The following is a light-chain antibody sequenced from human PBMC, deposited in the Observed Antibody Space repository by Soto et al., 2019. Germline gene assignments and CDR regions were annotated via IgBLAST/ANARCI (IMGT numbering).Light chain of an antibody. CDR3: QQYHSYPWT. CDR2: KAS. J-gene: IGKJ1*01. Sequence: DIQMTQSPSILSASVGDRVTITCRASQSIGSWLAWYQQKPGKAPNLLIYKASSLESGVPPRFSGSGSGTEFTLTVSSLQPDDFATYDCQQYHSYPWTFGQGTKVDIK. CDR1: QSIGSW. V-gene: IGKV1-5*03.